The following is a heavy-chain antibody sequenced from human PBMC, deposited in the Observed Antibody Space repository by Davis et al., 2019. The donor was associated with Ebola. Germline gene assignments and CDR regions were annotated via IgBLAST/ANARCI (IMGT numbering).Heavy chain of an antibody. V-gene: IGHV3-33*01. Sequence: PGGSLRLSCAASGFTFSSYGMHWVRQAPGKGLEWVALIWYDGSNKYYADSVKGRFTISRDNSKNTLYLQMNSLRAEDTAVYYCARDRATTVTNSFVYDWYFDLWGRGTLVTVSS. D-gene: IGHD4-17*01. CDR2: IWYDGSNK. J-gene: IGHJ2*01. CDR3: ARDRATTVTNSFVYDWYFDL. CDR1: GFTFSSYG.